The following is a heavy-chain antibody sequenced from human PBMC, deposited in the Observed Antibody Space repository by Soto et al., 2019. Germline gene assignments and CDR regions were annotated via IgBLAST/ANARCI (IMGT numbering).Heavy chain of an antibody. Sequence: QVQLQESGPGLVKPSETLSLTCTVSGVSVTSGSYYWSWIRQPPGKGLEWIGYNSGSTNYNPSLKRRVTISVDTSKNQFSLKLSSGTAAETAVYYWAKVGNWKYEIDNWGQGTLVTVSS. V-gene: IGHV4-61*01. CDR1: GVSVTSGSYY. D-gene: IGHD1-1*01. CDR2: NSGST. CDR3: AKVGNWKYEIDN. J-gene: IGHJ4*01.